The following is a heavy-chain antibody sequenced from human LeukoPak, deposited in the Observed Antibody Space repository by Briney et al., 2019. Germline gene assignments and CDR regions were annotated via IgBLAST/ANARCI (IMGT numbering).Heavy chain of an antibody. J-gene: IGHJ5*02. CDR3: ARTNRDGYILNWFDP. D-gene: IGHD5-12*01. Sequence: SETLSLTCTVSGGSISSGGYYWSWLRQHPGKGLEWIGYIYYSGSTYYNPSLKSRVTISVDTSKNQFSLKLSSATAADTAVYYCARTNRDGYILNWFDPWGQGTLVTVSS. CDR2: IYYSGST. CDR1: GGSISSGGYY. V-gene: IGHV4-31*03.